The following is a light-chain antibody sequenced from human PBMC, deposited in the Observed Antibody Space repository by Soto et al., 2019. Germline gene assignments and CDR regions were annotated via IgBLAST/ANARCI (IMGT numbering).Light chain of an antibody. CDR2: MGS. J-gene: IGKJ4*01. CDR3: MQALQTPLT. V-gene: IGKV2-28*01. Sequence: DIVMTQSPLSLPVTPGEPASISCRSSQSLLHSNGYTYLDWYLQKPGQSPQVLVYMGSIRASGVPDRFSGSGSGTDFTLKISRVEAEDVGIYYCMQALQTPLTFGGGTKVEIK. CDR1: QSLLHSNGYTY.